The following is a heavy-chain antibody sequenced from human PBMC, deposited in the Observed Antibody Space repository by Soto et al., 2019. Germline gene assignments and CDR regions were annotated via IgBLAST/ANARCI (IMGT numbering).Heavy chain of an antibody. CDR1: GFTFSDYY. V-gene: IGHV3-11*01. CDR3: ARAQNGIFCPTSGGLY. J-gene: IGHJ4*02. Sequence: QVQLVESGGGLVKPGGSLRLSCAASGFTFSDYYMSWIRQAPGKGLEWVSYISSSGSTIYYADSVKGRFTISRDNAKNSLYLRAEDTAVYYCARAQNGIFCPTSGGLYWGQGTLGTVSS. D-gene: IGHD3-3*02. CDR2: ISSSGSTI.